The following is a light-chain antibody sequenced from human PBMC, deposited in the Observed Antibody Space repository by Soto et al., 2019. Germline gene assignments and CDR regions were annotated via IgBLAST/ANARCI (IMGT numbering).Light chain of an antibody. V-gene: IGKV1-12*01. CDR3: QQTNNFQTT. J-gene: IGKJ5*01. CDR1: QGFRSW. CDR2: AAS. Sequence: DIQMTQSPSSVSASVGDRVTITCLASQGFRSWLAWYQQKPGKAPKLLIYAASTLESGVPSRFSGSGSGTEFTLSISSLQPEDFATYYCQQTNNFQTTFGQGTRLEIK.